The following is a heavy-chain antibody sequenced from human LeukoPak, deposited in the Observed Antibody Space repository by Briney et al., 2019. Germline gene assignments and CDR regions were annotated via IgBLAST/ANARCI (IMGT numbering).Heavy chain of an antibody. CDR1: GYTFTVYY. D-gene: IGHD6-19*01. CDR3: ARRYSSGWYDAFDI. Sequence: ASVKVSCKASGYTFTVYYMHWVRQAPGQGLEWMGWINPNSGDTNYAQKFQGRVTMTRDTSISTAYMELSRLRSDDTAVYYRARRYSSGWYDAFDIWGQGTMVTVSS. CDR2: INPNSGDT. V-gene: IGHV1-2*02. J-gene: IGHJ3*02.